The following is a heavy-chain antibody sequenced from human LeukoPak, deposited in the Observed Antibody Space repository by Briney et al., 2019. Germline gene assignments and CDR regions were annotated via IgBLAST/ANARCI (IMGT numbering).Heavy chain of an antibody. D-gene: IGHD3/OR15-3a*01. J-gene: IGHJ6*02. CDR1: GGSISSYY. CDR2: AYYSGST. Sequence: SETLSLTCSVSGGSISSYYWSWIRQPPGKGLEWIGYAYYSGSTNYNPSLKSRVTISVGTSKNQFSLNLTSVTAADTAVYYCASRTGRSYYGMDVWGQGTTVTVSS. CDR3: ASRTGRSYYGMDV. V-gene: IGHV4-59*08.